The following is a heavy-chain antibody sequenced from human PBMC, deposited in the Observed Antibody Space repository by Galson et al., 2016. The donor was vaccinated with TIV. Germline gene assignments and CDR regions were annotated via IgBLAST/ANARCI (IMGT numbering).Heavy chain of an antibody. V-gene: IGHV3-33*01. CDR3: ARAPDYGGNFGGTGETHSYYFHY. D-gene: IGHD4-23*01. CDR2: IWYDGTNT. CDR1: GFTFSSFG. Sequence: SLRLSCAASGFTFSSFGMHWVRQAPGKGLEWVALIWYDGTNTYYADSVKGRFTISRDNFKNTLYVQMNSLRAEDTAVYYCARAPDYGGNFGGTGETHSYYFHYWGQGTLVTVSS. J-gene: IGHJ4*02.